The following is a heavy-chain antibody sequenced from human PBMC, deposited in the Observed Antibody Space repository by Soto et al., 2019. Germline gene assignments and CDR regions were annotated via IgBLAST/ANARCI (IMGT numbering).Heavy chain of an antibody. Sequence: EVQLLESGGGLVQPGGSLRLSCAASGFTFSSYAMSWVRQAPGKGLEWVSAISGSGGSTYHPDSVKGRFTLSSDNAKNTLYRRMNSLRAEDTAVDYGAKDVEHSSGWDYFDYWGRGTLVTVSS. J-gene: IGHJ4*02. V-gene: IGHV3-23*01. CDR2: ISGSGGST. CDR1: GFTFSSYA. D-gene: IGHD6-19*01. CDR3: AKDVEHSSGWDYFDY.